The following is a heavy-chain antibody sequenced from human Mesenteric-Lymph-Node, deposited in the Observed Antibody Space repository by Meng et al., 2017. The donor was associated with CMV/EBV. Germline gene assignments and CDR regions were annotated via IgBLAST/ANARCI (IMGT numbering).Heavy chain of an antibody. CDR3: ARDPDPTYNWNDEGRDYYYYGMDV. CDR2: IIPIFGTA. V-gene: IGHV1-69*05. CDR1: GGTFSSYA. J-gene: IGHJ6*02. Sequence: SVKVSCKASGGTFSSYAISWVRQAPGQGLEWMGGIIPIFGTANYAQKFQGRVTITTDESTSTAYMELSSLRSEDTAVYYCARDPDPTYNWNDEGRDYYYYGMDVWGQGTTVTVSS. D-gene: IGHD1-1*01.